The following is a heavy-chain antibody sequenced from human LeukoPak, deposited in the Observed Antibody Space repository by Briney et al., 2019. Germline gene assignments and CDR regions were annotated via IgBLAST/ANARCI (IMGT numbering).Heavy chain of an antibody. J-gene: IGHJ4*02. Sequence: GGSLRLSCAASGFTFSSYAMSWVRQAPGKGLEWVSAISGSGGSTYYADSVKGRFTISRDNSKNTLYLQMNSLRAEDTAVYCCARDGGATMVRGVATYDSWGQGTLVTVSS. CDR2: ISGSGGST. CDR1: GFTFSSYA. V-gene: IGHV3-23*01. CDR3: ARDGGATMVRGVATYDS. D-gene: IGHD3-10*01.